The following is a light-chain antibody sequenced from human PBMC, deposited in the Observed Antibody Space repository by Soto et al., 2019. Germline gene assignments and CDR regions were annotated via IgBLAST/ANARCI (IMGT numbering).Light chain of an antibody. CDR3: QEYGSTPVT. V-gene: IGKV3-20*01. CDR1: PSVSGTS. J-gene: IGKJ1*01. CDR2: SAS. Sequence: EIVLTQSPGTLSLSPGERATLSCRASPSVSGTSLAWYQQKPGQTPRLLIHSASTRASAIPDRFRGSGSGTDFTLTISRLEPEDFAVYYCQEYGSTPVTFGQGTKVGIK.